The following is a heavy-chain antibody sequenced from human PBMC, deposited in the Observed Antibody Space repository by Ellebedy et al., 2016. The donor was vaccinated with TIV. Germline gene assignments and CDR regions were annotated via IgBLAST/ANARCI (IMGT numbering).Heavy chain of an antibody. V-gene: IGHV3-23*01. CDR3: AKLDSSGYYYGRFDY. Sequence: GGSLRLSCGASGFSFSNFAMTWVRQAPGKGLEWVSSISASGISTDYADSVRGRVTISSDNSRNKLYLQMDSLRADDTAVYYCAKLDSSGYYYGRFDYWGQGTLVTVSS. CDR2: ISASGIST. D-gene: IGHD3-22*01. J-gene: IGHJ4*02. CDR1: GFSFSNFA.